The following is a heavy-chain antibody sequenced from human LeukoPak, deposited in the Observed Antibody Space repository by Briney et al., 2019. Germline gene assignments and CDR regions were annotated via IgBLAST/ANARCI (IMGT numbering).Heavy chain of an antibody. Sequence: GGSLRLSCAASGFTFDDYAMHWVRQAPGKGLEWVSGISWNSGSIGYADSVKGRFTISRDNAKNSLYLQMNSLRAEDTALYYCARDQYYGSGSPTWGQGTLVTVSS. CDR1: GFTFDDYA. CDR3: ARDQYYGSGSPT. D-gene: IGHD3-10*01. CDR2: ISWNSGSI. V-gene: IGHV3-9*01. J-gene: IGHJ5*02.